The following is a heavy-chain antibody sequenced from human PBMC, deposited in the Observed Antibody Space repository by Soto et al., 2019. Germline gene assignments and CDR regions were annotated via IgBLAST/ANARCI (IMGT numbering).Heavy chain of an antibody. V-gene: IGHV3-23*01. Sequence: GESLKISCAASGFTFSSYAMSWVRQAPGKGLEWVSAISGSGGSTYYADSVKGRFTISRDNSKNTLYLQMNSLRAEDTAVYYCAKDPIGRYCSSTSCYMAFDYWGQGTLVTVSS. CDR2: ISGSGGST. J-gene: IGHJ4*02. CDR3: AKDPIGRYCSSTSCYMAFDY. D-gene: IGHD2-2*02. CDR1: GFTFSSYA.